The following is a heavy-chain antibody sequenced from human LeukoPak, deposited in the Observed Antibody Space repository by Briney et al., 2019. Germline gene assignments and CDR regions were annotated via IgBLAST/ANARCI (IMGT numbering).Heavy chain of an antibody. V-gene: IGHV4-34*01. CDR2: INHSGST. Sequence: PSETLSLTCAVYGGSFSGYYWSWIRQPPGKGLEWIGEINHSGSTNYNPSLKSRVTISVDTSENQFSLKLSSVTAGDTAVYYCARAPGIAAAGTHFDFWGQGTLVTVSS. CDR1: GGSFSGYY. CDR3: ARAPGIAAAGTHFDF. D-gene: IGHD6-13*01. J-gene: IGHJ4*02.